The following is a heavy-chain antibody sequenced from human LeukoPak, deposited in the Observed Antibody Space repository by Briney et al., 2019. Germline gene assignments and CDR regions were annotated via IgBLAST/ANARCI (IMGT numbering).Heavy chain of an antibody. Sequence: GGSLRLSCAASGFTFSGSAMHWVRQASGKGLEWVGRIRSKANSYATAYAASVKGRFTISRDDSKNTAYLQMNSLKTEDTAVYYCTSYVGYCSGGSCQQYYYYYMDVWAKGPRSPSP. V-gene: IGHV3-73*01. CDR2: IRSKANSYAT. CDR1: GFTFSGSA. J-gene: IGHJ6*03. D-gene: IGHD2-15*01. CDR3: TSYVGYCSGGSCQQYYYYYMDV.